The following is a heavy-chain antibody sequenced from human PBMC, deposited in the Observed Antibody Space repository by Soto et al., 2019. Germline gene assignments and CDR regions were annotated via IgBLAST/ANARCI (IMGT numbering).Heavy chain of an antibody. CDR2: IYTSGNT. V-gene: IGHV4-4*07. D-gene: IGHD2-8*01. Sequence: QVQLQESDPGLVKPSETLSLTCTVSGGSVTSYYWSWIRQPAGKGLDWIGRIYTSGNTDYNPSLKSRVTMSRDTSKNQFSLKLNSVTAADRAVYYCARDGVGPHGMDVWGQGTTVTVSS. CDR1: GGSVTSYY. J-gene: IGHJ6*02. CDR3: ARDGVGPHGMDV.